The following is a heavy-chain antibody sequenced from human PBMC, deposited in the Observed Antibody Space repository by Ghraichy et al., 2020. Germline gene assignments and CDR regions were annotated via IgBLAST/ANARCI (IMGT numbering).Heavy chain of an antibody. V-gene: IGHV3-7*01. Sequence: GVLNISCSASGFAFSTYWMSWVRQASGKRPEWVANIKVDGGDKNYVDSVKGRFIISRDNTKNLLFLQMNSLRAEDTAVYYCARNHYYGVGVWGQGTMVSVSS. J-gene: IGHJ6*02. CDR3: ARNHYYGVGV. CDR2: IKVDGGDK. CDR1: GFAFSTYW.